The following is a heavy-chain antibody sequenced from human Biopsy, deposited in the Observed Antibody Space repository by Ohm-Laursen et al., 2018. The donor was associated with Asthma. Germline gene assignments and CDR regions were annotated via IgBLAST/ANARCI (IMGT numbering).Heavy chain of an antibody. V-gene: IGHV3-30-3*01. D-gene: IGHD3-3*01. Sequence: SLRLSCAASGFTFRSYAMHWVRQTPGKGLEWVAVGGSYYDGGLKYYADSVDGRFTVSRDDSKNTLYLQMNSLRPDDTAVYYCARDVMEWYLPAFDFWGQGTLVTVSS. J-gene: IGHJ4*02. CDR2: GGSYYDGGLK. CDR3: ARDVMEWYLPAFDF. CDR1: GFTFRSYA.